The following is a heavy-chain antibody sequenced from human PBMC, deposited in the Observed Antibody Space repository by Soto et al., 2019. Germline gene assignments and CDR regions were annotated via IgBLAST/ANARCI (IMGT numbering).Heavy chain of an antibody. J-gene: IGHJ4*02. CDR3: ARVSAVAGPFDY. CDR1: GGTFSSYA. D-gene: IGHD6-19*01. CDR2: IIPIFGTA. V-gene: IGHV1-69*13. Sequence: VASVKVSCKASGGTFSSYAISWVRQAPGQGLEWMGGIIPIFGTANYAQKFQGRVTITADESTSTAYMELSSLRSEDTAVYYCARVSAVAGPFDYWGQGTLVTVSS.